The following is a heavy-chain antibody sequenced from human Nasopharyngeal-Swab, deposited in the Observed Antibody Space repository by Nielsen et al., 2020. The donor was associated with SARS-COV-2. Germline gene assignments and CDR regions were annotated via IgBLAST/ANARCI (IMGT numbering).Heavy chain of an antibody. V-gene: IGHV4-39*07. CDR1: GGSISSSSYY. CDR3: ARVYYDSSGYYYYYYYYMDV. Sequence: GSLRLSCTVSGGSISSSSYYWGWIRQPPGKGLEWIGSIYYSGSTYYNPSLKSRVTISVATSKNQFSLKLSSVTAADTAVYYCARVYYDSSGYYYYYYYYMDVWGKGTTVTVSS. J-gene: IGHJ6*03. CDR2: IYYSGST. D-gene: IGHD3-22*01.